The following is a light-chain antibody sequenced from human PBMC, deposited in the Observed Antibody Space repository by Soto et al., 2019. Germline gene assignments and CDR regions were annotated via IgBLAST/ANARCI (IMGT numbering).Light chain of an antibody. CDR3: QQRDSWPLT. CDR2: DVS. CDR1: HSVSNF. V-gene: IGKV3-11*01. J-gene: IGKJ4*01. Sequence: EVVLTQSPVTLSLSPGGRATLSCRASHSVSNFLAWYQHKPGQAPRLLIYDVSNRATGIPARFTGSGSGTDFTLTISSLEPEDFAVYYCQQRDSWPLTFGGGTKVDIK.